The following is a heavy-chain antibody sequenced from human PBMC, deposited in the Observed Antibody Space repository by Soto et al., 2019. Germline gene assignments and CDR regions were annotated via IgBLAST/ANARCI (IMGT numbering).Heavy chain of an antibody. D-gene: IGHD3-10*01. Sequence: QVQLQQWGAGVLKPSETLSLNCAVYGGSFSGYHWSWIRQPPGKGLEWIGEINHSGSTNYNPSLKTRVTISVDTSTNQFDLKLGSVTAADTAAYYCARLGSGSRYYYYGMDVWGQGTTVTVSS. CDR1: GGSFSGYH. CDR3: ARLGSGSRYYYYGMDV. CDR2: INHSGST. V-gene: IGHV4-34*01. J-gene: IGHJ6*02.